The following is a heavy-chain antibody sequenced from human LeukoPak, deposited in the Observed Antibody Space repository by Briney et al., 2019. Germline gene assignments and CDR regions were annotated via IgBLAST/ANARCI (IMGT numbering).Heavy chain of an antibody. Sequence: SETLSLTCAVYGGSFSGYYWSWIRQPPGKGLEWIGEINHSGSTNYNPSLKSRVTISVDTSKNQFSLKLSSVTAADTAVYYCARGDIVATTNFDYWGQGTLVTVSS. CDR1: GGSFSGYY. CDR2: INHSGST. CDR3: ARGDIVATTNFDY. J-gene: IGHJ4*02. D-gene: IGHD5-12*01. V-gene: IGHV4-34*01.